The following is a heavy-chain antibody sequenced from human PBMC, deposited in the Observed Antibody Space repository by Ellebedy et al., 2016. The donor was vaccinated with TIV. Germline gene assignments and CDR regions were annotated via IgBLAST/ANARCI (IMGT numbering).Heavy chain of an antibody. CDR1: GYMLSSNW. J-gene: IGHJ6*02. Sequence: GESLKISCKGSGYMLSSNWISRVRQMPGKGPEWMGRIDPDDSETNYSPSFQGHVIISADKSTNTAYLQWSSLRASDTAVYYCARHESYDRSGLGGMDVWGQGTTVTVSS. CDR3: ARHESYDRSGLGGMDV. CDR2: IDPDDSET. V-gene: IGHV5-10-1*01. D-gene: IGHD3-22*01.